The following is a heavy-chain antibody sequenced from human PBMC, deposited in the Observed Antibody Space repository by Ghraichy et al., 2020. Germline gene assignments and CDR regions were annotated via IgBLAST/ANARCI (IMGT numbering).Heavy chain of an antibody. CDR3: AKDRDTAMVLGPLGY. J-gene: IGHJ4*02. Sequence: PLKVSCAASGFTFSSYAMSWVRQAPGKGLEWVSAITGSGGSTYYADSVKGRFTISRDNSKNTLYLQMNSLRAEDTAVYYCAKDRDTAMVLGPLGYWGQGTLVTVSS. CDR1: GFTFSSYA. CDR2: ITGSGGST. D-gene: IGHD5-18*01. V-gene: IGHV3-23*01.